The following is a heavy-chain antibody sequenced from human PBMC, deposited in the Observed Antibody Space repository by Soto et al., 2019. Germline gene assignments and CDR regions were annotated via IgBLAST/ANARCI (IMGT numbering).Heavy chain of an antibody. J-gene: IGHJ4*02. CDR3: ARIGGYHGPLDY. CDR2: TYHRDST. V-gene: IGHV4-59*01. Sequence: SETLSLTCSVSGVSISSYFWSWIRQPPGRGLEWIGYTYHRDSTNYSPSLKSRVAISLDTSENQFSLKVNSVTAADTAVYYCARIGGYHGPLDYWGQGTPVTGSS. CDR1: GVSISSYF. D-gene: IGHD3-16*02.